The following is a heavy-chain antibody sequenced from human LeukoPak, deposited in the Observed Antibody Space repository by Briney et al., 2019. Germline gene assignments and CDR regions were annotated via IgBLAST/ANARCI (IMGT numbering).Heavy chain of an antibody. V-gene: IGHV4-34*01. D-gene: IGHD3-3*01. CDR2: INHSGST. CDR1: GGSFSGCY. Sequence: SETLSLTCAVYGGSFSGCYWSWIRQPPGKGLEWIGEINHSGSTNYNPSLKSRVTISVDTSKNQFSLKLSSVTAADTAVYYCARAKLYMDFWSNAFDIWGQGTMVTVSS. CDR3: ARAKLYMDFWSNAFDI. J-gene: IGHJ3*02.